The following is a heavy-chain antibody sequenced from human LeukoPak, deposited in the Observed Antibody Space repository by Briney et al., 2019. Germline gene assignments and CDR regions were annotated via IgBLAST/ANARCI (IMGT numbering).Heavy chain of an antibody. J-gene: IGHJ3*02. CDR3: AKDQGYYDSSGYYDDAFDI. V-gene: IGHV3-74*01. D-gene: IGHD3-22*01. CDR2: ISTDARTI. CDR1: GFTFSSNW. Sequence: PGGSLRLSCAASGFTFSSNWMHWVRQAPGKGLVWVSHISTDARTITYADFVKGRFTISRDNSKNTLYLQMNSLRAEDTAVYYCAKDQGYYDSSGYYDDAFDIWGQGTMVTVSS.